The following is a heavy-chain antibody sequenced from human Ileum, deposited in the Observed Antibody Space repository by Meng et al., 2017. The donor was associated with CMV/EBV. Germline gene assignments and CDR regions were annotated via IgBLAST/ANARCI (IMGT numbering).Heavy chain of an antibody. D-gene: IGHD1-1*01. J-gene: IGHJ6*02. V-gene: IGHV3-33*01. CDR3: ARETEHHWNGGRRFGFGSMDI. CDR2: IWFDGSNK. Sequence: GESLKISCAASGFTFSNYGMHWVRQAPGRGLEWVSVIWFDGSNKYYADSVMGRFTVSRDKAKNTLFLQMNSLRDGDTAIYYCARETEHHWNGGRRFGFGSMDIWGQGTMVTVSS. CDR1: GFTFSNYG.